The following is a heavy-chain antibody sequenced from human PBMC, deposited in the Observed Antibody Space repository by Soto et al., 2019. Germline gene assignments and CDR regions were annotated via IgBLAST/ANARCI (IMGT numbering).Heavy chain of an antibody. CDR2: IIPIFGTA. CDR3: ARDDSGSPTSAFDI. Sequence: SVKVSCKASGGTFSSYAISWVRQAPGQGLEWMGGIIPIFGTANYAQKFQGRVTITADESTSTAYMELSSLRSEDTAVYYCARDDSGSPTSAFDIWGQGPMVTVSS. CDR1: GGTFSSYA. J-gene: IGHJ3*02. D-gene: IGHD1-26*01. V-gene: IGHV1-69*13.